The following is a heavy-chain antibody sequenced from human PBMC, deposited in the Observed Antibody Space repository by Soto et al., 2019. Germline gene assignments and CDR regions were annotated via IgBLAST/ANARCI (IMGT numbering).Heavy chain of an antibody. CDR2: IRSKANSYAT. CDR3: TRHASSSWENGY. Sequence: EVQLVESGGGLVQPGGSLKLSCAASGFTFSGSAMHWVRQASGKGLEWVGRIRSKANSYATAYAASVKGRFTISSDDSKNTAYLQMNSLKTEDTAVYYCTRHASSSWENGYWGQGTLVTVSS. D-gene: IGHD6-13*01. CDR1: GFTFSGSA. J-gene: IGHJ4*02. V-gene: IGHV3-73*01.